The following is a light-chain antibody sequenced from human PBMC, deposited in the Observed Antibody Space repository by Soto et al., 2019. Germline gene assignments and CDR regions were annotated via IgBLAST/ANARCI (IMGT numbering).Light chain of an antibody. CDR2: SDD. CDR3: AAWDDSLNGV. J-gene: IGLJ1*01. V-gene: IGLV1-44*01. Sequence: QSVLTQAPSASGTPGQRVTISCSGSSSNIGSNTVNWYQQLPGKAPKLLIYSDDQRPSGVPDRFSGSKSGTSASLAISGLQSEDEADYYCAAWDDSLNGVFGTGTKVTVL. CDR1: SSNIGSNT.